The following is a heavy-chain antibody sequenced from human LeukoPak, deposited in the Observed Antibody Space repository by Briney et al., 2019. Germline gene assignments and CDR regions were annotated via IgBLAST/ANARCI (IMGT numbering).Heavy chain of an antibody. V-gene: IGHV3-23*01. J-gene: IGHJ5*02. D-gene: IGHD2-2*01. CDR1: GFTFRNYT. CDR3: AKDKDVVVPAATNWFDP. CDR2: ISGSGGST. Sequence: GGSLRLSCAASGFTFRNYTMTWVRQAPGKGLEWVSAISGSGGSTYYADSVKGRFTISRDNSKNTLYLQMNSLRAEDTAVYYCAKDKDVVVPAATNWFDPWGQGTLVTVSS.